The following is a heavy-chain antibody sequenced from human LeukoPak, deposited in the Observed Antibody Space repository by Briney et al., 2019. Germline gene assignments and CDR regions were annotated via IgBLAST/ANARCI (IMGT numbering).Heavy chain of an antibody. CDR3: VRDRIGYNYFDS. CDR1: GFSFSTYA. CDR2: ISSSSSFK. D-gene: IGHD5-24*01. V-gene: IGHV3-21*06. Sequence: GGSLRLSCAASGFSFSTYAMHWVRQAPGKGLEWVSYISSSSSFKKYADSLKGRFNISRDNAKNLLSLQMNSLRAEDTAVYYCVRDRIGYNYFDSWGQGVLVTASS. J-gene: IGHJ4*02.